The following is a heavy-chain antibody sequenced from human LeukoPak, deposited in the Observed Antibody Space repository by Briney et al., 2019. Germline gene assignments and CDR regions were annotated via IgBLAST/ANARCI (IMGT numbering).Heavy chain of an antibody. Sequence: GGSLRLSCAASGFTFSDHYMDWVRQAPGKGLEWVGRTRDKTNSYTTEYAASVKGRFTISRDDSKNSLYLQMNSLKTEDTAVYYCTTEGRYSSSWFVLYYFDYWGQGTLVTVSS. V-gene: IGHV3-72*01. D-gene: IGHD6-13*01. CDR1: GFTFSDHY. J-gene: IGHJ4*02. CDR2: TRDKTNSYTT. CDR3: TTEGRYSSSWFVLYYFDY.